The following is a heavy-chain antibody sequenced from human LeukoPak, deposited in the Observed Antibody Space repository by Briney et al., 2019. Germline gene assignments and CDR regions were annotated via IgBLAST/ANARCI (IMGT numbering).Heavy chain of an antibody. D-gene: IGHD3-3*01. J-gene: IGHJ4*02. CDR3: AKDHYWSIDY. V-gene: IGHV3-74*01. Sequence: GGSLRLSGAASGFDFSSNWMHWVRHAPGQGLVWVSRIKGDGISTNYADSVKGRFTISRDIAKNTLYLQMNSLRAEDTGVYYCAKDHYWSIDYWGRGTLVTVSS. CDR1: GFDFSSNW. CDR2: IKGDGIST.